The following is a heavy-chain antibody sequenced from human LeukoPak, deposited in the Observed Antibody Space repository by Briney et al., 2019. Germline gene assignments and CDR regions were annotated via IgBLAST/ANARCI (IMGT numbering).Heavy chain of an antibody. CDR1: GFTFSSCG. Sequence: GGSLRLSCVASGFTFSSCGFNWVRQAPGKGLEWVSSIDPTGTDRYYADSVRGRFTISRDNAKNSMYLQMDSLRDEDTAVYYCATETIGRHYDYWGQGTLLTVSS. J-gene: IGHJ4*02. V-gene: IGHV3-21*01. D-gene: IGHD1-14*01. CDR3: ATETIGRHYDY. CDR2: IDPTGTDR.